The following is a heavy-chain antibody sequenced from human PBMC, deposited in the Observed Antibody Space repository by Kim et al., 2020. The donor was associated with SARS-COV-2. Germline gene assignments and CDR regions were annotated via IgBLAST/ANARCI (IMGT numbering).Heavy chain of an antibody. V-gene: IGHV3-23*01. J-gene: IGHJ1*01. Sequence: YADCVRGRFTISRDNSNNTLYLQMNTLSADDTAVYYCAKSLGGSPANFQYWGQGTLAIVSS. CDR3: AKSLGGSPANFQY. D-gene: IGHD1-26*01.